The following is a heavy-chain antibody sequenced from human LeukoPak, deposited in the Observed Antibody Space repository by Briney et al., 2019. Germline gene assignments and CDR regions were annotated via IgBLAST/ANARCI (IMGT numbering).Heavy chain of an antibody. J-gene: IGHJ4*02. V-gene: IGHV3-7*01. CDR3: ARDYDYVWGRAGRGTFDY. Sequence: PGGSLRLSCAASGFTFSSYWMSWVRQAPGKGLEWVANIKQDGSEKYYVDSVKGRFTISRDNAKNSLYLQMNSLRAEDTAVYYCARDYDYVWGRAGRGTFDYWGQGTLVTVSS. CDR1: GFTFSSYW. CDR2: IKQDGSEK. D-gene: IGHD3-16*01.